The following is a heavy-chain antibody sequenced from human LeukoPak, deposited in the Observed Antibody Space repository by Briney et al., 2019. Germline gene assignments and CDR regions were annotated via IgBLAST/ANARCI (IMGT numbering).Heavy chain of an antibody. CDR3: TRHPAEGDY. Sequence: GGSLRLSCAASGFTFSDFNMSWIRQAPGKGLESVSYISGSSSNTNYADSVKGRFTISRDNAKNSLYLQMNSLRAEDTAVYYCTRHPAEGDYWGQGTLVTVSS. CDR2: ISGSSSNT. CDR1: GFTFSDFN. D-gene: IGHD2-15*01. V-gene: IGHV3-11*03. J-gene: IGHJ4*02.